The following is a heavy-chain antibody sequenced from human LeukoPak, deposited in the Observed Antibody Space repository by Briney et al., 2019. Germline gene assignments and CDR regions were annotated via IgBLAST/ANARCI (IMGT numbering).Heavy chain of an antibody. CDR2: ISGSGENT. CDR3: AKTVSGSYSYQGGDY. CDR1: GFTFSSYA. J-gene: IGHJ4*02. Sequence: PGGSLTLSCAASGFTFSSYAMSWVRQAPGKGLEWVSAISGSGENTNYADSVKGRFTMSRDNSRNMLYLQMNSLRDEDTAKYYCAKTVSGSYSYQGGDYWGQGTLVTASS. V-gene: IGHV3-23*01. D-gene: IGHD3-16*02.